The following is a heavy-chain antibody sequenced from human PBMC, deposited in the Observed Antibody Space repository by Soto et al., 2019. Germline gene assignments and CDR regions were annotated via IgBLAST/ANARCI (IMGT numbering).Heavy chain of an antibody. Sequence: GSVKVSCKASGYTFPAYTMNWVRQAPGQRPEWMGWIIVGNGKTRYSQKFQGRVTFTRDTSASTVYLELSSLRSEDTAMYYCARKTAVTDYYFDYWGQGTLVTVSS. CDR1: GYTFPAYT. D-gene: IGHD6-19*01. J-gene: IGHJ4*02. V-gene: IGHV1-3*01. CDR2: IIVGNGKT. CDR3: ARKTAVTDYYFDY.